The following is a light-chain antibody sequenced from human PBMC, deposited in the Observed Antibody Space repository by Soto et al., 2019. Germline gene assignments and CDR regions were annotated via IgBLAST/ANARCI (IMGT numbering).Light chain of an antibody. Sequence: DIQMTQFPSSVSASVGDSVAITCRASQIISNWVAWYQQNPGTAPRLLIYAATTLNSGVPSRFSGRRSGTDFTLTITDLQPEDFAIYYCQQAYSFPFTFGPGTKVDLK. V-gene: IGKV1-12*01. J-gene: IGKJ3*01. CDR3: QQAYSFPFT. CDR2: AAT. CDR1: QIISNW.